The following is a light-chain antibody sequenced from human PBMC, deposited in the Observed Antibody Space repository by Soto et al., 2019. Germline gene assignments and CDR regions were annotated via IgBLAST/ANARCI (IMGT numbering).Light chain of an antibody. Sequence: QSALTQPASVSGSPGQSITIFCTGTISDIGGFNFVSWYQQHPGKLPKLLIYDVTYRPSGVSERFSGSKSGNTASLSITGLQAEDEADYYCHAFSRGDTGLVFGGGTKVTVL. CDR1: ISDIGGFNF. CDR2: DVT. CDR3: HAFSRGDTGLV. V-gene: IGLV2-14*03. J-gene: IGLJ2*01.